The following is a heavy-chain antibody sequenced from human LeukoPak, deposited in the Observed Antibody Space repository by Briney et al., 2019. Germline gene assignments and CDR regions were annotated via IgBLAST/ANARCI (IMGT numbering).Heavy chain of an antibody. CDR2: INHSGST. D-gene: IGHD2-2*01. J-gene: IGHJ6*02. CDR1: GGSFSGYY. V-gene: IGHV4-34*01. Sequence: SETLSLTCAVYGGSFSGYYWSWIRQPPGKGLEWIGEINHSGSTNYNPSLKSRVTISVDTSKNQFSLKLSSVTAADTAVYYCARVIIGASRRVVPAAISLFNYYYYYGMDVWGQGTTVTVSS. CDR3: ARVIIGASRRVVPAAISLFNYYYYYGMDV.